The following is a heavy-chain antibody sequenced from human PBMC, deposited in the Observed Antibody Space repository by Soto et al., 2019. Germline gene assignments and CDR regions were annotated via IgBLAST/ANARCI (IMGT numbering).Heavy chain of an antibody. D-gene: IGHD1-7*01. CDR3: ARVGDLGWNYDSYYFDY. V-gene: IGHV4-59*01. Sequence: ASETLSLTCTVSGGSISSYYWSWVRQPPGKGLEWIGYIYYSGSTNYNPSLKSRVTISVDTSKNQFSLKLSSVTAADTAVYYCARVGDLGWNYDSYYFDYWGQGTLVTVSS. CDR1: GGSISSYY. J-gene: IGHJ4*02. CDR2: IYYSGST.